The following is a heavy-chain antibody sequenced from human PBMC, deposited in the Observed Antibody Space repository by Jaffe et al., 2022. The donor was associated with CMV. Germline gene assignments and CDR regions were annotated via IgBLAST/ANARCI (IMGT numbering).Heavy chain of an antibody. V-gene: IGHV4-39*01. D-gene: IGHD5-18*01. J-gene: IGHJ4*02. CDR3: ARLEGVDTAMVFY. Sequence: QLQLQESGPGLVKPSETLSLTCTVSGGSISSSSYYWGWIRQPPGKGLEWIGSIYYSGSTYYNPSLKSRVTISVDTSKNQFSLKLSSVTAADTAVYYCARLEGVDTAMVFYWGQGTLVTVSS. CDR1: GGSISSSSYY. CDR2: IYYSGST.